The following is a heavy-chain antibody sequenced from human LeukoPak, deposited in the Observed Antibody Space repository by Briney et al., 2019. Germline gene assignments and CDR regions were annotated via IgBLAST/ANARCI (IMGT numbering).Heavy chain of an antibody. V-gene: IGHV1-18*01. D-gene: IGHD1-26*01. J-gene: IGHJ4*02. CDR3: ARDSGSHTPRILGY. CDR2: ISAYNGNT. CDR1: GYTFTSYG. Sequence: GSVKVSCKASGYTFTSYGISWVRQAPGQGLEWMGWISAYNGNTNYAQKLQGRVTMTTDTSTSTAYMELRSLRSDDTAVYYCARDSGSHTPRILGYWGQGTLVTVSS.